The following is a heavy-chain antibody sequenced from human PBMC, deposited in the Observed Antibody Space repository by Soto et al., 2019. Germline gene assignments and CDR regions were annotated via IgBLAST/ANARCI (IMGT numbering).Heavy chain of an antibody. V-gene: IGHV1-24*01. Sequence: ASVKVSCKVSGYTLTELSMHWVRQAPGKGLEWMGGFDPEDGETIYAQKFQGRVTMTEDTSTDTAYMELSSLRSEDTAVYYCGTDRPNYYDSSGPHYWGQGTLVTVSS. CDR3: GTDRPNYYDSSGPHY. CDR2: FDPEDGET. D-gene: IGHD3-22*01. J-gene: IGHJ4*02. CDR1: GYTLTELS.